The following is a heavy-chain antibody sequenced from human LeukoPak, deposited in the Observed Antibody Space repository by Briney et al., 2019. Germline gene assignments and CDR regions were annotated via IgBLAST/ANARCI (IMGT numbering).Heavy chain of an antibody. CDR3: ARRRGYSYGYDY. CDR2: IYYSGTT. Sequence: SETLSLTCTVSGGSISSSSYYWGWVRQPPGKGLVWIGNIYYSGTTYYNPSLKSRVTISLDTSKNHFSLKLSSVTAADTAVYYCARRRGYSYGYDYWGQGTLVTVSS. V-gene: IGHV4-39*07. J-gene: IGHJ4*02. CDR1: GGSISSSSYY. D-gene: IGHD5-18*01.